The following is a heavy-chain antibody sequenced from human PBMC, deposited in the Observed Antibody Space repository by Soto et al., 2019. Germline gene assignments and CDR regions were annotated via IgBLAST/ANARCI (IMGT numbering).Heavy chain of an antibody. J-gene: IGHJ6*02. CDR2: INHSGST. CDR3: ARTNWGWYYGMDV. D-gene: IGHD7-27*01. CDR1: GGSFSGYY. V-gene: IGHV4-34*01. Sequence: PSETLSLTCAVYGGSFSGYYWSWIRQPPGKGLEWIGEINHSGSTNYNPSLKSRVTISVDTSKNQFSLKLSSVTAADTAVYYCARTNWGWYYGMDVWGQGTTVT.